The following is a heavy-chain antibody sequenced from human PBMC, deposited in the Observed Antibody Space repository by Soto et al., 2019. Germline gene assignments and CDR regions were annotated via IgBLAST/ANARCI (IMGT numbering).Heavy chain of an antibody. CDR1: GGSISSGGYY. CDR3: AREGVDVLTGAPDAFDI. Sequence: QVQLQESGPGLVKPSQTLSLTCTVSGGSISSGGYYWSWIRQHPGKGLEWIGYIYYSGSTYYNPSLKRRVTISVDTSKHQFSLKLSSVTAADTAVYYCAREGVDVLTGAPDAFDIWGQGTMVTVSS. D-gene: IGHD3-9*01. J-gene: IGHJ3*02. CDR2: IYYSGST. V-gene: IGHV4-31*03.